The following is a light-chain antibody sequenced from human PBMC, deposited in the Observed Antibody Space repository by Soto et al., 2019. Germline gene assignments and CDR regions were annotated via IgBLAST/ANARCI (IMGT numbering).Light chain of an antibody. Sequence: QSALTQPASVSGSPGQSVTIFCTGTSSDVGGYNYVSWYQQRPGTPPKLMIYDVTNRPSGVSDRFSGSKSGSTASLTISGLQAEDEGDYYCSSYTNRNTVVFGAGTKLTVL. CDR3: SSYTNRNTVV. CDR2: DVT. J-gene: IGLJ3*02. CDR1: SSDVGGYNY. V-gene: IGLV2-14*03.